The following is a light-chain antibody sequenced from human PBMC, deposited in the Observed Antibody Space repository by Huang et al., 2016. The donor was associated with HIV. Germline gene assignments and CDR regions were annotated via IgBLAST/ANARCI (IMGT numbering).Light chain of an antibody. J-gene: IGKJ3*01. CDR2: EGS. V-gene: IGKV2D-29*02. CDR1: QSLLHSDGKTY. CDR3: MQSIQLPPT. Sequence: DIVMTQTPLSLSVTPGQPASISCKSSQSLLHSDGKTYLFWYLQKPGQSPQLLIYEGSNRFSGVPDRFSGSGSGTDFTLKIIRVEAEDVGVYYCMQSIQLPPTFGPGTTVDIK.